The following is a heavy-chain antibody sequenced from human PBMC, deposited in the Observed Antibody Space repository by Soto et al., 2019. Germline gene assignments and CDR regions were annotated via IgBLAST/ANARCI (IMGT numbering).Heavy chain of an antibody. Sequence: PGGSLRLSCAASGFTFSSYDMHWVRQATGKGLEWVSAIGTAGDTYYPGSVKGRFTISRENAKNSLYLQMNSLRAGDTAVYYCARAAGGLYYDSSGTEGDDAFDIWGQGTMVTVSS. J-gene: IGHJ3*02. CDR3: ARAAGGLYYDSSGTEGDDAFDI. CDR1: GFTFSSYD. D-gene: IGHD3-22*01. V-gene: IGHV3-13*01. CDR2: IGTAGDT.